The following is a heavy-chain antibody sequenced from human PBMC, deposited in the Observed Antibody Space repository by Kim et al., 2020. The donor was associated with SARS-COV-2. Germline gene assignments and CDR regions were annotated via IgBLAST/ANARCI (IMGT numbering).Heavy chain of an antibody. V-gene: IGHV1-18*04. CDR1: GYTFTSYG. CDR3: ARGLRFLEWLSPGPLDY. CDR2: ISAYNGNT. D-gene: IGHD3-3*01. J-gene: IGHJ4*02. Sequence: ASVKVSCKASGYTFTSYGISWVRQAPGQGLEWMGWISAYNGNTNYAQKLQGRVTMTTDTSTSTAYMELRSLRSDDTAVYYCARGLRFLEWLSPGPLDYWGQGTLVTVSS.